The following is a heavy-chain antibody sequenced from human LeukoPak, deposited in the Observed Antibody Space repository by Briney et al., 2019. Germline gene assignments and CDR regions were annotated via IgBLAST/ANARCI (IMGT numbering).Heavy chain of an antibody. CDR3: ARIGYSSSSFDY. D-gene: IGHD6-6*01. CDR2: INWNGGST. Sequence: GGSLRLSCAASGFTFDDYGMSWVRQAPGKGLEWVSGINWNGGSTGYADSVKGRFTISRDNAKKSVYLQMNSLRVEDTAMYYCARIGYSSSSFDYWGQGTLVTVSS. CDR1: GFTFDDYG. J-gene: IGHJ4*02. V-gene: IGHV3-20*04.